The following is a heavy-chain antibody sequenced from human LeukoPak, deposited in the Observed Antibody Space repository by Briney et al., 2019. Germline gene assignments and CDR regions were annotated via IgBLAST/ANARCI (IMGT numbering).Heavy chain of an antibody. CDR1: GNSIRSYY. J-gene: IGHJ4*02. D-gene: IGHD3-9*01. V-gene: IGHV4-59*08. CDR2: IYYSGTT. CDR3: AAALTGYADY. Sequence: SETLSLTCSVSGNSIRSYYWSWIRQSPGKGLEWIGYIYYSGTTKYNPSLESRATISVATSKDRFSLNLSSVTAADTAVYYCAAALTGYADYWGQGTLVTVSS.